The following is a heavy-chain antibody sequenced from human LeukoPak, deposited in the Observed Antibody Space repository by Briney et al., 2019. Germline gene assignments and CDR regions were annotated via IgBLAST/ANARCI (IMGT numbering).Heavy chain of an antibody. J-gene: IGHJ4*02. V-gene: IGHV4-34*01. CDR1: GGSISGYY. CDR3: ARISVVVPAASSLVDSGVDYFDY. CDR2: INHSGST. D-gene: IGHD2-2*01. Sequence: SETLSLTCTVSGGSISGYYWSWIRQPPGKGLEWIGEINHSGSTNYNPSLKSRVTISVDTSKNQFSLKLSSVTAADTAVYYCARISVVVPAASSLVDSGVDYFDYWGQGTLATVSS.